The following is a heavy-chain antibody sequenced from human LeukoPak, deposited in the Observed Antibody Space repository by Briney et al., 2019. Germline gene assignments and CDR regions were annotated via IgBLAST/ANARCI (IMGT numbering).Heavy chain of an antibody. V-gene: IGHV3-23*01. D-gene: IGHD6-13*01. Sequence: GGSLRLSCAASGFTFSNFGMSWVRQGPGKGPEWVSGISGSDSSTHYADSVKGRFTISRDNSKNTLYLQMNSLRAEDTAVYYCAKDPSSSWYGTFDYWGQGTLVTVSS. CDR3: AKDPSSSWYGTFDY. CDR1: GFTFSNFG. J-gene: IGHJ4*02. CDR2: ISGSDSST.